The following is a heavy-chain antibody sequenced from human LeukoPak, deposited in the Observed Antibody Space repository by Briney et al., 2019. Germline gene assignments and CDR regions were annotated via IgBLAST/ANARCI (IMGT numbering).Heavy chain of an antibody. Sequence: PSETLSLTCTVSGGSISSYYWSWIRQPPGKGLEWIGYIYYSGSTNYNPSLKSRVTISVDTSKNQFSLKLSPVTAADTAVYYCARQGLWYSIDYWGQGTLVTVSS. J-gene: IGHJ4*02. CDR2: IYYSGST. V-gene: IGHV4-59*08. D-gene: IGHD5-18*01. CDR3: ARQGLWYSIDY. CDR1: GGSISSYY.